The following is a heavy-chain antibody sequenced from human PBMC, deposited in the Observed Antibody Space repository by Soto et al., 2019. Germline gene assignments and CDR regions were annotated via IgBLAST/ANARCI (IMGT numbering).Heavy chain of an antibody. V-gene: IGHV3-9*01. Sequence: EVQLVESGGGLVQPGRSLRLSCAASGFTFDDYAMHWVRQAPGKGLEGVSGISWNSGSIGYADSVKGRFTISRDNAKNSLYLQMNSLRAEDTALYYCAKDPDRYSSSSGVVDYWGQGTLVTVSS. J-gene: IGHJ4*02. CDR3: AKDPDRYSSSSGVVDY. CDR2: ISWNSGSI. D-gene: IGHD6-6*01. CDR1: GFTFDDYA.